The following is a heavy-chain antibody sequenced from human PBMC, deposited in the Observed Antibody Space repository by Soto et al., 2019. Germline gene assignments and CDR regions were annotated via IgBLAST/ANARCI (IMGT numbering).Heavy chain of an antibody. D-gene: IGHD6-6*01. J-gene: IGHJ4*02. CDR3: ARPSYSSSWKEGDY. CDR1: GFTFSNFA. Sequence: GGSLRLSCVASGFTFSNFAMAWVRQAPGEGLEWVSAISGSGGGTFYADSVKGRFTISRDSSKNTLYLQMNSLRAEDTAVYYCARPSYSSSWKEGDYWGQGTLVTVSS. V-gene: IGHV3-23*01. CDR2: ISGSGGGT.